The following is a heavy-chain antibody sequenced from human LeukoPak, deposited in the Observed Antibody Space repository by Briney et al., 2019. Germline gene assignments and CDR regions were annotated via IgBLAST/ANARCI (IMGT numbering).Heavy chain of an antibody. CDR3: ASRSQLERRAEWYYGMDV. CDR2: ISYSGST. J-gene: IGHJ6*02. D-gene: IGHD1-1*01. CDR1: GGSISSSSYY. Sequence: ASETLSLTCTASGGSISSSSYYWGWIRQPPGKGLEWIGTISYSGSTYYNPSLESRVTISVDTSKSHFSLKLSSVTAADTAVYYCASRSQLERRAEWYYGMDVWGPGTTVTVSS. V-gene: IGHV4-39*02.